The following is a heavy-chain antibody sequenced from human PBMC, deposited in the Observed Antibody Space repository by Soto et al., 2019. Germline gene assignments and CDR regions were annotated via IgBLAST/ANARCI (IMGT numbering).Heavy chain of an antibody. V-gene: IGHV3-33*01. Sequence: GGSLRLSCAASGFTFSSYGMHWVRQAPGRGLEWVAVIWYDGSNKYYADSVKGRFTISRDNSKNTLYLQMNSLRAEDTAVYYCARDDTYYYDSSGFYGMDVWGQGTTVTVSS. CDR1: GFTFSSYG. J-gene: IGHJ6*02. D-gene: IGHD3-22*01. CDR3: ARDDTYYYDSSGFYGMDV. CDR2: IWYDGSNK.